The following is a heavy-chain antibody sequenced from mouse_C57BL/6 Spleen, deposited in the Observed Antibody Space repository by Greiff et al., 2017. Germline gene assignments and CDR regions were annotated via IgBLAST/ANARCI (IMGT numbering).Heavy chain of an antibody. CDR1: GFTFSSYT. D-gene: IGHD2-12*01. V-gene: IGHV5-9*01. CDR3: ARHGILSSLYAMDY. CDR2: ISGGGGNT. Sequence: EVQLVESGGGLEKPGGSLKLSCAASGFTFSSYTMSWVRQTPEKRLEWVATISGGGGNTYYPDSVKGRFTISRDNAKNTLYLQMSSLRSEDTALXYCARHGILSSLYAMDYWGQGTSVTVSS. J-gene: IGHJ4*01.